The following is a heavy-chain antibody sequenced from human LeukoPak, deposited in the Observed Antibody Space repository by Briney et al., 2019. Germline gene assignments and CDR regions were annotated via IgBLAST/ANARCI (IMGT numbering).Heavy chain of an antibody. V-gene: IGHV3-53*01. Sequence: PGGSLRLSCAASGFTVSSNYMSWVRQAPGKGLEWVSVIYSGGSTYYADSVKGRFTISRDNSKNSLYLQMNSLRAEDTAVYYCAKVMVRGVFYYYYYMDVWGKGTTVTISS. D-gene: IGHD3-10*01. J-gene: IGHJ6*03. CDR3: AKVMVRGVFYYYYYMDV. CDR2: IYSGGST. CDR1: GFTVSSNY.